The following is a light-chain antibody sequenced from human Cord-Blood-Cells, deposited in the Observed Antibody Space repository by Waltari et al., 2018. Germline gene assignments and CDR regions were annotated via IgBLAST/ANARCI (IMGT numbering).Light chain of an antibody. V-gene: IGLV1-44*01. CDR2: SNM. CDR1: SSTIGSNT. Sequence: QSMLTQPPSASGTPGQRVTISCSGSSSTIGSNTVNWYQQLPGTAPKLLIYSNMQRPSGVPDRFSGSKSGTAASLAISGLQSEDEADYYCAAWDDSLNGYVFGTGTKVTVL. CDR3: AAWDDSLNGYV. J-gene: IGLJ1*01.